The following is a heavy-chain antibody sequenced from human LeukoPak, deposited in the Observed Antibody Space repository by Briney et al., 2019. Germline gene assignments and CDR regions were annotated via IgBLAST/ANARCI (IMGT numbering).Heavy chain of an antibody. V-gene: IGHV4-39*01. Sequence: SETLSLTCTVSGASVSGSPYYWGWIRQPPGKGLEWIGSIYSSGSTYYNASLQSRVTISIETSKNQISLRLDSVTAADTAIYYCAKSGGYGLIDYWGQGTLVTVSS. CDR3: AKSGGYGLIDY. CDR2: IYSSGST. CDR1: GASVSGSPYY. J-gene: IGHJ4*02. D-gene: IGHD1-26*01.